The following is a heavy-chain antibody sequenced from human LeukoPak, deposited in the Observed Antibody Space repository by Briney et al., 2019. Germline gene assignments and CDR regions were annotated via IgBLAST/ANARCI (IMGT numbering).Heavy chain of an antibody. CDR2: INTDGSST. CDR1: GFTFSSYW. J-gene: IGHJ5*02. CDR3: ARDQRVVVPAAKEFDP. Sequence: GGSLRLSCAASGFTFSSYWMHWVRQAPGKGLVWVSRINTDGSSTSYADSVKGRFTISRDNAKNTLYLQMNSLRAEDTAVHYCARDQRVVVPAAKEFDPWGQGTLVTVSS. V-gene: IGHV3-74*01. D-gene: IGHD2-2*01.